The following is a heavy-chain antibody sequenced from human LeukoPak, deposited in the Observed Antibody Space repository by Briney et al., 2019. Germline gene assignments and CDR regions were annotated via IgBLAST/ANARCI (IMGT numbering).Heavy chain of an antibody. V-gene: IGHV4-59*12. D-gene: IGHD3-10*01. CDR3: ARDPKGVRGVIP. J-gene: IGHJ5*02. CDR1: GGSISSYY. CDR2: TYFSGST. Sequence: SETLSLTCTVSGGSISSYYWSWIRQPPGKGLEWIGYTYFSGSTNHNPSLKSRVTISVDTSKNQFSLKLSSVTAADTAVYYCARDPKGVRGVIPWGQGTLVTVSS.